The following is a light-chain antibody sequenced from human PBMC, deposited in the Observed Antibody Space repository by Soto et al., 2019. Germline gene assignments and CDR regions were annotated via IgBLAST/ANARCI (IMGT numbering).Light chain of an antibody. J-gene: IGLJ2*01. V-gene: IGLV2-14*01. Sequence: QSALTQPASVSGSPGQSITISCTGNSSDVGGYNDVSWYQQHPGKAPKLMIYDVSNRPSGVSNRFSGSKSGNTASLTISGLQSEDEADYYCSSYTSSSTLVVFGGGTKLTVL. CDR2: DVS. CDR3: SSYTSSSTLVV. CDR1: SSDVGGYND.